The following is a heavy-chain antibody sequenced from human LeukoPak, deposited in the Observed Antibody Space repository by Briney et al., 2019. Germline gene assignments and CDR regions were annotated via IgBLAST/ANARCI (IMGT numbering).Heavy chain of an antibody. D-gene: IGHD3-22*01. V-gene: IGHV3-9*01. CDR2: ISWNSGSI. J-gene: IGHJ4*02. CDR3: AKGPYYYDSSGCHYFDY. CDR1: GFTFDDYA. Sequence: PGGSLRLSCAASGFTFDDYAMHWVRQAPGKGLVWVSGISWNSGSIGYADSVKGRFTISRDNAKNSLYLQMNSLRAEDTALYYCAKGPYYYDSSGCHYFDYWGQGTLVTVSS.